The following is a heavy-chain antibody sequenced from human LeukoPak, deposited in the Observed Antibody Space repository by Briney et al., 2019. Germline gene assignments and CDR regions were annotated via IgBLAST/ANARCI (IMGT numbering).Heavy chain of an antibody. CDR2: IYHSGST. Sequence: SQTLSLTCAVSGSSISSGGYSWSWIRQPPGKGLEWIGYIYHSGSTYYNPSLKSRVTISVDRSKNQFSLKLSSVTAADTAVYYCARAAAGAEYFQHWGQGTLVTVSS. J-gene: IGHJ1*01. CDR3: ARAAAGAEYFQH. CDR1: GSSISSGGYS. V-gene: IGHV4-30-2*01. D-gene: IGHD6-13*01.